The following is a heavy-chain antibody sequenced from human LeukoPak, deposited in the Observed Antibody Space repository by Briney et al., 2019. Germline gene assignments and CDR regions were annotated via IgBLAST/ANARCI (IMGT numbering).Heavy chain of an antibody. Sequence: PSETLSLTCTVSGGSISSGSYYWSWIRQPPGKGLEWIGEINHSGSTNYNPSLKSRVTISVDTSKNQFSLNLHSVTAADTAVYYCARDPGGSYSTTRGDWFDPWGQGVLVTVSS. D-gene: IGHD1-1*01. CDR1: GGSISSGSYY. CDR3: ARDPGGSYSTTRGDWFDP. J-gene: IGHJ5*02. V-gene: IGHV4-39*07. CDR2: INHSGST.